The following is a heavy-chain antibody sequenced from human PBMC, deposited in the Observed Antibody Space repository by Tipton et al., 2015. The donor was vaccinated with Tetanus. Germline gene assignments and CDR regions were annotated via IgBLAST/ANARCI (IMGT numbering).Heavy chain of an antibody. J-gene: IGHJ5*02. Sequence: TLSLTCTVSGDSISSSSYYWGWIRQPPGKGLEWIGSFYYSGSTYYNPSLKSRVTISVDTSKNRFSLKLRPVTAADTAVYYCATSGGGHRGAKCLINFFDPWGQGTLVTVSS. V-gene: IGHV4-39*01. CDR3: ATSGGGHRGAKCLINFFDP. CDR2: FYYSGST. CDR1: GDSISSSSYY. D-gene: IGHD2-15*01.